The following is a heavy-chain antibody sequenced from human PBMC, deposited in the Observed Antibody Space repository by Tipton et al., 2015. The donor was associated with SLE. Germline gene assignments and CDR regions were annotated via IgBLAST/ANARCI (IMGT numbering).Heavy chain of an antibody. CDR3: ARARRTTSSHFDY. J-gene: IGHJ4*02. D-gene: IGHD1-14*01. CDR2: IYHTGST. CDR1: GGSISRIGYY. Sequence: TLSLTCTVSGGSISRIGYYWSWIRQHPGKGLEWIGYIYHTGSTYYNPSLESRLTISIDTSKNQFSLRLTSMTPADTALYYCARARRTTSSHFDYWGQGTLVNVSS. V-gene: IGHV4-31*03.